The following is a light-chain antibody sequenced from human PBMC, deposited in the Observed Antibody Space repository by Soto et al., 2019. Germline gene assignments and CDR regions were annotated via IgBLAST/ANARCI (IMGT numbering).Light chain of an antibody. CDR2: EVN. V-gene: IGLV2-8*01. J-gene: IGLJ2*01. CDR3: SSYEGSNNLVL. Sequence: QSVLTQPPSASGSPGQSVTISCTGSSSDVGGYNYVSWYQQHPGKAPKLMIYEVNKRPSGVPNRFSGSKSGNTASLTVSGLQAEDEAEYYCSSYEGSNNLVLFGGGTKVTV. CDR1: SSDVGGYNY.